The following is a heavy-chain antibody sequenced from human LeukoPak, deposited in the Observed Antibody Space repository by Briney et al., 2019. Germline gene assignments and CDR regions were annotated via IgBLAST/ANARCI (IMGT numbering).Heavy chain of an antibody. CDR1: GFTFSAYG. V-gene: IGHV3-15*01. D-gene: IGHD3-3*01. CDR3: ATDGGVPRGGGFDY. CDR2: IKSKTDGGTT. Sequence: GGSLRLSCAASGFTFSAYGMHWVRQAPGKGLEWVGRIKSKTDGGTTDYAAPVKGRFTISRDDSKNTLYLQMNSLKTDDTAVYYCATDGGVPRGGGFDYWGQGTLVTVSS. J-gene: IGHJ4*02.